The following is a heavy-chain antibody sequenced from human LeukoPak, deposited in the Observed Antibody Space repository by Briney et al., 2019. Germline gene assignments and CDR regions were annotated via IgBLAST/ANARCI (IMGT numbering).Heavy chain of an antibody. Sequence: AGGSLRLSCAASGFTVSSNYMSWVRQAPGKGLEWVSVIYSGGSTYYADSVKGRFTISRDNSKNTLYLQMNSLRAEDTAVYYCARGIAVAGIYYFDYWGQGTLVTVSS. J-gene: IGHJ4*02. V-gene: IGHV3-53*01. D-gene: IGHD6-19*01. CDR1: GFTVSSNY. CDR2: IYSGGST. CDR3: ARGIAVAGIYYFDY.